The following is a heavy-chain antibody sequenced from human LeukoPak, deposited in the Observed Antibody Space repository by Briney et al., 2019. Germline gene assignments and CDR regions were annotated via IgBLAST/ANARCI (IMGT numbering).Heavy chain of an antibody. CDR1: GYTFTSYG. CDR3: ARTSGAYYDYVWGSYRYDY. J-gene: IGHJ4*02. D-gene: IGHD3-16*02. Sequence: ASVKVSCKASGYTFTSYGISWVRQAPGQGLEWMGWISAYNGNTNYAQKLQGRVTMTTDTSTSTAYMELRSLRSDDTAVYYCARTSGAYYDYVWGSYRYDYWGQGTLVTVSS. CDR2: ISAYNGNT. V-gene: IGHV1-18*01.